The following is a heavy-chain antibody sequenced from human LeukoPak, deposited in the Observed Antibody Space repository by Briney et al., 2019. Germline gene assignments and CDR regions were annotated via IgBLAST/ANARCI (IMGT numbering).Heavy chain of an antibody. CDR2: IYTSGST. V-gene: IGHV4-4*07. D-gene: IGHD6-6*01. J-gene: IGHJ4*02. CDR1: GGSISSYY. Sequence: SETLSLTCTVSGGSISSYYWSWIRQPAGKGLEWIGRIYTSGSTNYNPSLKSRVTMSVDTSKNQFSLKLSSVTAADTAVYYCASSEYSSSSGDYWGQGTLVTVSS. CDR3: ASSEYSSSSGDY.